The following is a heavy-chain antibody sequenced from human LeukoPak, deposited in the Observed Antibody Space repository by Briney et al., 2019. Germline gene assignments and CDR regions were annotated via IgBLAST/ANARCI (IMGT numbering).Heavy chain of an antibody. D-gene: IGHD6-6*01. CDR1: GYTFTSYG. Sequence: ASVKVSCKASGYTFTSYGISWVRQAPGQGLEWMGWISAYNGNTNYAQKLQGRVTMTTDTSTSTAYMELRSLRSDDTAVYYCARRIAARRFYYYYYMDVWGKGTTVTVSS. V-gene: IGHV1-18*01. J-gene: IGHJ6*03. CDR3: ARRIAARRFYYYYYMDV. CDR2: ISAYNGNT.